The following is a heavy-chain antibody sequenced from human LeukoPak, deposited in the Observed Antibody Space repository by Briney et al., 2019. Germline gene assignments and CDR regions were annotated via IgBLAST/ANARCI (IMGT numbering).Heavy chain of an antibody. CDR3: GGIIVVIGTAGDAMDV. V-gene: IGHV4-30-4*01. D-gene: IGHD2-15*01. Sequence: SETLSLTCTVSGGSISSGDYYWSWIRQPPGKGLEWIGYIYYSGSTYYNPSLKSRVTISVDTSKKQFSLKLSSVTAADTAVYYCGGIIVVIGTAGDAMDVWGQGTTVTVSS. J-gene: IGHJ6*02. CDR2: IYYSGST. CDR1: GGSISSGDYY.